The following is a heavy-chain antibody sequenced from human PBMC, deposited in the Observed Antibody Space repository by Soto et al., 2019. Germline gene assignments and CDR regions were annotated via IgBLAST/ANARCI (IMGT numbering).Heavy chain of an antibody. Sequence: NPSETLSLTCTFSGGSISSGVYYWRWIRQPPGKGLEWIGYIYYSGSTYYNPSLKSRVTISVDTSKNQFSLKLSSVTAADTAVYYCARGGGINWFDPWGQGTLVTVSS. D-gene: IGHD3-16*01. V-gene: IGHV4-31*03. CDR1: GGSISSGVYY. CDR3: ARGGGINWFDP. J-gene: IGHJ5*02. CDR2: IYYSGST.